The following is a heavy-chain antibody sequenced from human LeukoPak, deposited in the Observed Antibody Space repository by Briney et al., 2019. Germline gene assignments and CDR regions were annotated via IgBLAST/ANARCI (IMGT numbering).Heavy chain of an antibody. V-gene: IGHV3-23*01. Sequence: PGGSLRLSCAASGFTFSSYAMSWVRQAPGKGLEWVSAISGSGGSTYYADSVKGRFTISRDNSKNTLYLQMNSLRAEDTAVYYCARVGDSSGYFIGYYMDVWGKGTTVTVSS. CDR1: GFTFSSYA. D-gene: IGHD3-22*01. J-gene: IGHJ6*03. CDR2: ISGSGGST. CDR3: ARVGDSSGYFIGYYMDV.